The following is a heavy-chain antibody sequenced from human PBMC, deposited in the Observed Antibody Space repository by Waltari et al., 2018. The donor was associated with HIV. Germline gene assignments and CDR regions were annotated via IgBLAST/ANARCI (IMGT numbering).Heavy chain of an antibody. CDR1: AGPLPANY. D-gene: IGHD3-3*01. Sequence: QVELHQWGVGLVLKPSVTPSLACALPAGPLPANYWSWTRQGPGKGPEWIGEINHSGTVNYKPSLRRRITISFDMPSNQLSLRLTSVTAADSAAYYCARWRGHFDVWGRGTLVTVS. CDR3: ARWRGHFDV. CDR2: INHSGTV. J-gene: IGHJ2*01. V-gene: IGHV4-34*01.